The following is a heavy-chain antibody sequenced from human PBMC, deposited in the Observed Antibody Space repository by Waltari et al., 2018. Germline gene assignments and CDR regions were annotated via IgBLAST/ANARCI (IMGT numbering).Heavy chain of an antibody. D-gene: IGHD3-3*01. CDR2: INHSGST. CDR1: GGSFSGYY. CDR3: ARGSKYITIFGVVIQYYFDY. V-gene: IGHV4-34*01. J-gene: IGHJ4*02. Sequence: QVQLQQWGAGLLKPSETLSLTCAVYGGSFSGYYWSWIRQPPGKGLEWIGEINHSGSTNDNPSLKSRVTISVDTSKNQFSLKLSSVTAADTAVYYCARGSKYITIFGVVIQYYFDYWGQGTLVTVSS.